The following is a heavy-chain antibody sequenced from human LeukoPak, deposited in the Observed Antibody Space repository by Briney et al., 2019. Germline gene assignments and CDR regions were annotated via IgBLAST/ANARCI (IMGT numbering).Heavy chain of an antibody. CDR3: VRDMTTVTTCYLQY. CDR2: ISSTSRHK. D-gene: IGHD4-17*01. Sequence: GGSLRLSCAASGFAFSSYSMNWVRQAPGKGLEWVSSISSTSRHKYYADSVKGRFTISRDNAKNSLFLQMNSLRAEDTAVYYCVRDMTTVTTCYLQYWGQGTLVTVSS. J-gene: IGHJ1*01. CDR1: GFAFSSYS. V-gene: IGHV3-21*01.